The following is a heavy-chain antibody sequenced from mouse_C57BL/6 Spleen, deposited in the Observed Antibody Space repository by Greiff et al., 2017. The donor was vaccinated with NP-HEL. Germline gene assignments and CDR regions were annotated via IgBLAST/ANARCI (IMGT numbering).Heavy chain of an antibody. J-gene: IGHJ3*01. Sequence: EVQLQESGPGLVKPSQSLSLTCSVTGYSITSGYYWNWIRQFPGNKLEWMGYISYDGSNNYNPSLKNRISITRDTSNNTFFLKLNSVTTEDTATYYCARDRGLHWFAYWGQGTLVTVSA. D-gene: IGHD2-4*01. V-gene: IGHV3-6*01. CDR1: GYSITSGYY. CDR2: ISYDGSN. CDR3: ARDRGLHWFAY.